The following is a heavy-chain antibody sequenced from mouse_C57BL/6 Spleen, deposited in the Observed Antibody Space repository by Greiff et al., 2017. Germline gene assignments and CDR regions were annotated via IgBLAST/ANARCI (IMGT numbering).Heavy chain of an antibody. D-gene: IGHD1-1*01. J-gene: IGHJ2*01. Sequence: EVKLVESEGGLVQPGSSMKLSCTASGFTFSDYYMAWVRQVPEKGLEWVANINYDGSSTYYLDSLKSRFIISRDNAKNILYLQMSSLKSEDTATYYCARAPITTVVGVPFFDYWGQGTTLTVSS. V-gene: IGHV5-16*01. CDR3: ARAPITTVVGVPFFDY. CDR2: INYDGSST. CDR1: GFTFSDYY.